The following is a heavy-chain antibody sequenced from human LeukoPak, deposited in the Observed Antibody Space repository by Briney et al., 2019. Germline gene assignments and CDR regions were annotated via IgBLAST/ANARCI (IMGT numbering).Heavy chain of an antibody. J-gene: IGHJ3*02. Sequence: PGGSLRLSCAASRFIFRNYAMSWVRQAPGRGREWLSIISGTADSKYYADSVKGRFTISRDNPRSNLYLEMNILRAEDTAVYYCAKADATIGGAFDTWGQGTMVIVSS. D-gene: IGHD3-16*01. CDR1: RFIFRNYA. V-gene: IGHV3-23*01. CDR3: AKADATIGGAFDT. CDR2: ISGTADSK.